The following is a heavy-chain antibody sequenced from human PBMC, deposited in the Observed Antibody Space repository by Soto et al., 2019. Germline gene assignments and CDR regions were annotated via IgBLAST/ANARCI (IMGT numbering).Heavy chain of an antibody. CDR2: ISGYSGNT. Sequence: QVQLVQSGAEVKKPGASVKVSCKASGYTFTSYGISWVRQAPGQGLEWMGWISGYSGNTNYAQNLQGRVTMTTDPSTRTAYMELRSLRSDDTAMYYCARSRKVATANWFDPWGQGTLVTVSS. CDR1: GYTFTSYG. J-gene: IGHJ5*02. D-gene: IGHD5-12*01. CDR3: ARSRKVATANWFDP. V-gene: IGHV1-18*01.